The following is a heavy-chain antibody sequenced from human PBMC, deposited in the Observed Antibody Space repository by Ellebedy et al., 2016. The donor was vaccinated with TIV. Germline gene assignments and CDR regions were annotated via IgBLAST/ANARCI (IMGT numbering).Heavy chain of an antibody. CDR2: IYYSGST. CDR1: GGSISSYY. V-gene: IGHV4-59*12. CDR3: ARDGGGYNSRLIDY. D-gene: IGHD5-24*01. Sequence: MPSETLSLTCTVSGGSISSYYWSWIRQPPGKGLEWIGYIYYSGSTNYNPSLKSRVTISVDTSKNQFSLKLSSVTAADTAVYYCARDGGGYNSRLIDYWGQGTLVTVSS. J-gene: IGHJ4*02.